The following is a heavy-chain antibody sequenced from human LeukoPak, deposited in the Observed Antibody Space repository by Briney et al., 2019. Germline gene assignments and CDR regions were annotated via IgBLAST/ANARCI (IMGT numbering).Heavy chain of an antibody. D-gene: IGHD5-12*01. CDR2: IYSGGST. CDR1: GFTVSSNY. CDR3: ARSDSGYEAYFDY. J-gene: IGHJ4*02. Sequence: SGGSLRLSCAASGFTVSSNYMSWVRQAPGKGLEWGSVIYSGGSTYYADSVKGRFTISRDNAKNSLYLQMNSLRAEDTAVYYCARSDSGYEAYFDYWGQGTLVTVSS. V-gene: IGHV3-53*01.